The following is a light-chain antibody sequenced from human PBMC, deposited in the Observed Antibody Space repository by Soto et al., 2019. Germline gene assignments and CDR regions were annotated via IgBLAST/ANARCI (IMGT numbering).Light chain of an antibody. CDR1: SSNIGSNA. J-gene: IGLJ1*01. CDR2: SHN. V-gene: IGLV1-44*01. Sequence: QSVLTQSPSASGTPGQRVTISCSGSSSNIGSNAVNWYQHLPGTAPKLLVYSHNQRPSGVPDRFSGSQSGTSASLAISGLQSEYEDEYYCATWAGSLNGYVFGPGTKLTVL. CDR3: ATWAGSLNGYV.